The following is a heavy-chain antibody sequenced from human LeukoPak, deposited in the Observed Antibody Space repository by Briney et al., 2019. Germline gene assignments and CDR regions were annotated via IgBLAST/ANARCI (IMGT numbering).Heavy chain of an antibody. CDR2: ISYNGRST. D-gene: IGHD5-24*01. Sequence: PGGSLRLSCSASGFTFSTYDMHWVRQAPGKGLEYLSAISYNGRSTFYADSVKGRFTISRDNSKNTLYLQMNSLRAEDTAVYYCASRSRDGYNYAWFDYWGQGTLVTVSS. CDR3: ASRSRDGYNYAWFDY. CDR1: GFTFSTYD. J-gene: IGHJ4*02. V-gene: IGHV3-64*04.